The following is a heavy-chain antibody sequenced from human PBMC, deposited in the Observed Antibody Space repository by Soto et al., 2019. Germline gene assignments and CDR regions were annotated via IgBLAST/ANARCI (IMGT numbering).Heavy chain of an antibody. J-gene: IGHJ4*02. Sequence: VGSLRLSCAASGFTFSSYWMSWVRQAPGKGLEWVANIKEAESEKHYVDSVKGRFNISRDNAKNSLYLQMNSLRAEDTAVYYCARAETAYGGNDYWGQGTLVTVSS. CDR1: GFTFSSYW. D-gene: IGHD2-15*01. CDR2: IKEAESEK. V-gene: IGHV3-7*03. CDR3: ARAETAYGGNDY.